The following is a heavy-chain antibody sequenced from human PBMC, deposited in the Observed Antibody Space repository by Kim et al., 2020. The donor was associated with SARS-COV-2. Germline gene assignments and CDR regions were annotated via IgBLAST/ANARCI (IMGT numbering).Heavy chain of an antibody. J-gene: IGHJ6*02. D-gene: IGHD3-3*01. CDR2: MNPNSGNT. Sequence: ASVKVSCKASGYTFTSYAINWVRQATGQGLEWMGWMNPNSGNTGYAQKFPGRFTMTRNTSISTAYLELSSLRTEDTAVYYCARGLRSPTMFGVVIGYSNYGMDFWGQGTTVTVSS. CDR1: GYTFTSYA. V-gene: IGHV1-8*02. CDR3: ARGLRSPTMFGVVIGYSNYGMDF.